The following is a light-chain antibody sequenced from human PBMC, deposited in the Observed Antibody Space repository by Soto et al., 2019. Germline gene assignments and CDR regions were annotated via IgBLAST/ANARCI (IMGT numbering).Light chain of an antibody. J-gene: IGLJ1*01. CDR3: SSYTSSSTLLYV. CDR1: SSDVGGYNY. Sequence: QSALTQPASVSGSPGQSITISCTGTSSDVGGYNYVSWYQQHPGKAPKLMIYDVSNRPSGFSTRFSGSKSGNTASLTISGLQAEDEADYYCSSYTSSSTLLYVFGTGTKLTVL. CDR2: DVS. V-gene: IGLV2-14*01.